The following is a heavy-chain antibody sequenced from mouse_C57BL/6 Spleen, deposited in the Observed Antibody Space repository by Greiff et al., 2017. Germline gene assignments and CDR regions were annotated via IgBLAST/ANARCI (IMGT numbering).Heavy chain of an antibody. CDR3: ARERLAGYAMDY. D-gene: IGHD1-1*01. CDR2: IYPSDSET. CDR1: GYTFTSYW. V-gene: IGHV1-61*01. Sequence: VQLQQSGAELVRPGSSVKLSCKASGYTFTSYWMDWVKQRPGQGLEWIGNIYPSDSETHYNQKFKDKATLTVDKSSSTAYMQLSSLTSEDSAVYYCARERLAGYAMDYWGQGTSVTVSS. J-gene: IGHJ4*01.